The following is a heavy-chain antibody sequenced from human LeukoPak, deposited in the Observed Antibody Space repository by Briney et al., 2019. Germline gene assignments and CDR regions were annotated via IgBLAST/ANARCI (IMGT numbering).Heavy chain of an antibody. V-gene: IGHV3-23*01. D-gene: IGHD3-9*01. CDR2: ISGSGGST. J-gene: IGHJ4*02. CDR3: AKDVAYYDILTTPFDY. Sequence: PGGSLRLSCAASGFTFSSFAMSWLRQAPGKGLESVSAISGSGGSTYYADSVKGRFTISRDNSKNTLYVQMQSLRAQDTAVYYCAKDVAYYDILTTPFDYWGQGTLVTVSS. CDR1: GFTFSSFA.